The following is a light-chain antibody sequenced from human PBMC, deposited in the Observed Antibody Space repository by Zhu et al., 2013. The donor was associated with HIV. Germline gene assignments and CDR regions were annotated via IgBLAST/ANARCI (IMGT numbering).Light chain of an antibody. CDR3: HQSFNSPLT. CDR1: QTISNY. J-gene: IGKJ1*01. V-gene: IGKV1-39*01. Sequence: DIQMTQSPSSLSASVGDRVTISCRASQTISNYLNWYQQKPGKAPKVLIYAASRLQSGVPSRFSGQRSGTDFTLTISSLQPEDFATYYCHQSFNSPLTFGQGPRWESN. CDR2: AAS.